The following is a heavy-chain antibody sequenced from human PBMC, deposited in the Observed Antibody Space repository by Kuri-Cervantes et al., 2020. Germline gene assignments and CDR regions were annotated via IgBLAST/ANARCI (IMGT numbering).Heavy chain of an antibody. CDR1: GFTFSGYD. CDR2: INKGGSSI. V-gene: IGHV3-48*01. CDR3: ARDFSAAAWKQQPNPGHYYGMDV. J-gene: IGHJ6*02. Sequence: GGSLRLSCAASGFTFSGYDMNWVRQAPGKGLEWISYINKGGSSIYYADSVKGRFTTSRDNSKNTLYLQMNSLRAEDTAVYYCARDFSAAAWKQQPNPGHYYGMDVWGQGTTVTVSS. D-gene: IGHD6-13*01.